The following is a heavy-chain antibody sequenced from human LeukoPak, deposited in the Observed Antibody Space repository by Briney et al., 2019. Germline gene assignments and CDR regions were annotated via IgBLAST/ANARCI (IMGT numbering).Heavy chain of an antibody. CDR3: ARKGFSSYFFPTSQYNWFDP. J-gene: IGHJ5*02. Sequence: SETLSLTCTVSGDPITSSSYYWAWIRQPPGKGLEWIGSMFYTGTTHYNPALKSRVTISIDTSKNQFSLKLSSVAAADTAVYYCARKGFSSYFFPTSQYNWFDPWGHGTLVTVSS. CDR2: MFYTGTT. CDR1: GDPITSSSYY. D-gene: IGHD3-22*01. V-gene: IGHV4-39*01.